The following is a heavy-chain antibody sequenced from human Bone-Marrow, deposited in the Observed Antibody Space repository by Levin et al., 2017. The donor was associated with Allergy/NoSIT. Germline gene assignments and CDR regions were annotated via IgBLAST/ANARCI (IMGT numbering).Heavy chain of an antibody. Sequence: GGSLRLSCVVSGFTFSHAWMAWVRQAPGKGLEWVGHIKSKTDGGTTDYAAPVKGRFTISRDDSKDTLYLQLNSLKTEDTAVYYCTTSRPPHYYDSSGYYGGIDYWGQGTLVTVSS. J-gene: IGHJ4*02. D-gene: IGHD3-22*01. CDR1: GFTFSHAW. CDR3: TTSRPPHYYDSSGYYGGIDY. CDR2: IKSKTDGGTT. V-gene: IGHV3-15*01.